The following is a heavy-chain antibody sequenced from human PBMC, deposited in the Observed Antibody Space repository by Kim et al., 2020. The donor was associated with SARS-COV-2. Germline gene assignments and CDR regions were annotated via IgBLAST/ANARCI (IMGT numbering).Heavy chain of an antibody. CDR1: GGSFSGFH. J-gene: IGHJ6*02. D-gene: IGHD3-3*01. V-gene: IGHV4-34*01. CDR2: ITPLCCT. Sequence: SETLSLTCAVFGGSFSGFHWTWIRQPPGRGLSFLFAITPLCCTKYTPSLKSRLTISLDTSKNPFSLKLRSVTAADTAVYYGARGRAGVVPSPILGLGPWYDYYALAVWGQGSTVTVSS. CDR3: ARGRAGVVPSPILGLGPWYDYYALAV.